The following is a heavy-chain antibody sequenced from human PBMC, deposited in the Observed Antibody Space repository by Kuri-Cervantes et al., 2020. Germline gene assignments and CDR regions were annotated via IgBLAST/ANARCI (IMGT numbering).Heavy chain of an antibody. Sequence: ETLSLTCTVSGGSISTYYWSWIRQPPGKGLEWIGYIYYSGGTNYNPSLESRVTISVDTSKNQFSLKLTSVTAADTAVYYCARGDYYYYYYMDVWGKGTSVTVSS. D-gene: IGHD2-21*02. CDR1: GGSISTYY. CDR3: ARGDYYYYYYMDV. J-gene: IGHJ6*03. CDR2: IYYSGGT. V-gene: IGHV4-59*01.